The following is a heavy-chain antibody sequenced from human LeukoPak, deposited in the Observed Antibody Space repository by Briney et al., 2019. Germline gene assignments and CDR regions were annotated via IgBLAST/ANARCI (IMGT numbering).Heavy chain of an antibody. CDR2: ISAYNGNT. Sequence: ASVKVSCKASGYTFTSYGISWVRQAPGQGLEWMGWISAYNGNTNYAQKLQGRVTMTTDTSTSTAYMEMRSLRSDDTAVYYCARGRRDIVVVVAGQLWGQGTLVTVSS. J-gene: IGHJ4*02. D-gene: IGHD2-15*01. V-gene: IGHV1-18*01. CDR3: ARGRRDIVVVVAGQL. CDR1: GYTFTSYG.